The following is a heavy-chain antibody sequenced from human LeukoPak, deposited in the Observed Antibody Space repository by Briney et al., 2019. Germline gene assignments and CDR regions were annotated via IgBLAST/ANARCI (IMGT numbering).Heavy chain of an antibody. CDR3: ARGGLTGTFDY. CDR2: INHSGST. Sequence: SETLSLTCAVYGGSFSGYYWSWIRQPPGKGLEWIGEINHSGSTNYNPSLKSRVTISVDTSKNQFSLKLSSVTAADTAVYYCARGGLTGTFDYWGQGTLVTVSS. CDR1: GGSFSGYY. D-gene: IGHD1-7*01. J-gene: IGHJ4*02. V-gene: IGHV4-34*01.